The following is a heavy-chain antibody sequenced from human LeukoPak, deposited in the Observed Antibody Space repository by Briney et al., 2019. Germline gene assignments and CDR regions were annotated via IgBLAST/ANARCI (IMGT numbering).Heavy chain of an antibody. CDR2: ITSDGSDT. J-gene: IGHJ5*02. V-gene: IGHV3-74*01. CDR1: GVTFSSYA. Sequence: GGSLRLSCAASGVTFSSYAMSWVRQAPGKGLVWVSRITSDGSDTIYADSVKGRFTISRDNAKNTLYLQMNSLRAEDTALYYCSRDRRTWFDPWGQGTLVTVSS. CDR3: SRDRRTWFDP.